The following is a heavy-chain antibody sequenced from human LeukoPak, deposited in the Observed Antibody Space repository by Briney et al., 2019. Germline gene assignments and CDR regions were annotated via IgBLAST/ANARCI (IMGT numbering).Heavy chain of an antibody. D-gene: IGHD1-26*01. CDR2: ISYDGSNK. CDR1: GFTFSSYA. J-gene: IGHJ6*02. CDR3: ARESEAPTSYYYYGMDV. Sequence: PGRSLRLSCAASGFTFSSYAMHWVRQAPGKGLEWVAVISYDGSNKYYADSVKGRFTISRDNSKNTLYLQMNSLRAEDTAVYYCARESEAPTSYYYYGMDVWGQGTTVTVSS. V-gene: IGHV3-30-3*01.